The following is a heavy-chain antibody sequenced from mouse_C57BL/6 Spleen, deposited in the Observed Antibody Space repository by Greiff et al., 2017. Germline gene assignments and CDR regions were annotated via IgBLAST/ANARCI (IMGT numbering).Heavy chain of an antibody. CDR1: GFTFSDYY. V-gene: IGHV5-16*01. J-gene: IGHJ2*01. CDR2: INYDGSST. CDR3: ARIYYDYDESYFDY. Sequence: EVQLVESEGGLVQPGSSMKLSCTASGFTFSDYYMAWVRQVPEKGLEWVANINYDGSSTYYLDSLKSRFIISRDNAKNILYLQMSSLKSEDTATYYSARIYYDYDESYFDYWGQGTTLTVSS. D-gene: IGHD2-4*01.